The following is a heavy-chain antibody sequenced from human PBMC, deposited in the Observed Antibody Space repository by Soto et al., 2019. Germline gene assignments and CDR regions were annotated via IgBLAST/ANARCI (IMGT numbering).Heavy chain of an antibody. CDR1: GYIFTTYW. CDR3: ARLANPSRAYSNFVGGLDN. D-gene: IGHD4-4*01. J-gene: IGHJ4*02. Sequence: GESLKISCKGSGYIFTTYWINWVRQMPGKGLEWMGRIDPSDSYTNYSPSFQGHVIISADKSISTAYLQWSSLRASDTAMYYCARLANPSRAYSNFVGGLDNWGQGTLVTVSS. V-gene: IGHV5-10-1*01. CDR2: IDPSDSYT.